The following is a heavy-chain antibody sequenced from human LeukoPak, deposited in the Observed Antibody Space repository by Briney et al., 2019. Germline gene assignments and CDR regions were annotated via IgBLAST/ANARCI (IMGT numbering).Heavy chain of an antibody. V-gene: IGHV1-2*02. CDR2: INPNSGGT. Sequence: GASVTVSCKASGYTFTGYYMHWVRQAPGQGLEWMGWINPNSGGTNYAQKFQGRVTMTRDTSISTAYMELSRLRSDDTAVYYCARGSLIVVGDFDYWGQGTLVTVSS. CDR3: ARGSLIVVGDFDY. J-gene: IGHJ4*02. D-gene: IGHD3-22*01. CDR1: GYTFTGYY.